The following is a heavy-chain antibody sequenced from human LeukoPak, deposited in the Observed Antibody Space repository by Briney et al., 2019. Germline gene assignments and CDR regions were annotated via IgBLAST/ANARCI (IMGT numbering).Heavy chain of an antibody. D-gene: IGHD5-24*01. CDR1: GGSISSYY. Sequence: SETLSLTCTVSGGSISSYYWSWIRQPPGKGLEWIGSIYYSGSTYYNPSLKSRVTISVDTSKNQFSLKLSSVTAADTAVYYCARDGYKYGVDYWGQGTLVTVSS. V-gene: IGHV4-59*12. CDR3: ARDGYKYGVDY. CDR2: IYYSGST. J-gene: IGHJ4*02.